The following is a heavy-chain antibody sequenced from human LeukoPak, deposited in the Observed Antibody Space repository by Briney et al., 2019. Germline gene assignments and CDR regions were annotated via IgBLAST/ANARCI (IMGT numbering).Heavy chain of an antibody. J-gene: IGHJ4*02. CDR1: GYTFTYRS. V-gene: IGHV1-45*02. CDR2: ITPFNDNT. Sequence: GASVKVSCKASGYTFTYRSLNWVRQAPGQALEWMGRITPFNDNTNYAQKFQGRVTITADESTSTAYMELSSLRSEDTAVYYCARELERPSGYFDYWGQGTLVTVSS. D-gene: IGHD1-1*01. CDR3: ARELERPSGYFDY.